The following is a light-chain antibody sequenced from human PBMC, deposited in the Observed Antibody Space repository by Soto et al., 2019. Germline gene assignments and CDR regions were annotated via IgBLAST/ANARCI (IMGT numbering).Light chain of an antibody. CDR1: QGISSY. Sequence: IQLTQSPSSLSASVGDRVTITCRASQGISSYLAWYQQKPGKAPKLLIYLASTLQSGVPSSFIGSGSGTDFTLTISRLEPEDFAVYYCQQNDNSLFTFGPGTKVDIK. CDR3: QQNDNSLFT. CDR2: LAS. V-gene: IGKV1-9*01. J-gene: IGKJ3*01.